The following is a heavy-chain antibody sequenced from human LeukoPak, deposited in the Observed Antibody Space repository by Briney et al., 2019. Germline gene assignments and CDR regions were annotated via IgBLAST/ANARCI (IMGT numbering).Heavy chain of an antibody. D-gene: IGHD6-6*01. Sequence: PGGSLRLSCAASGFGFSSYGMHWVRQAPGKGLEWVTFIRYDGSNKYYADSVKGRFTISRDNSKNTLYLQMNSLRAEDTAVYYCAKEIGAARPRYYFDYWGQGTLVTVSS. V-gene: IGHV3-30*02. J-gene: IGHJ4*02. CDR3: AKEIGAARPRYYFDY. CDR1: GFGFSSYG. CDR2: IRYDGSNK.